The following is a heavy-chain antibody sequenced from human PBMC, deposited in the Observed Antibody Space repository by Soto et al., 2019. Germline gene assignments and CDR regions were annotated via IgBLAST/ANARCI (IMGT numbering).Heavy chain of an antibody. D-gene: IGHD3-10*01. CDR1: GGSLSGYY. Sequence: SETLSLTCAVYGGSLSGYYWSWIRQPPGKGLEWIGEINHSGSTNYNPSLKSRVTISVDTSKNQFSLKLSSVTAADTAVYYCGRGTGTRYYGSGSYWGNGFDPWGQGTLVTVSS. V-gene: IGHV4-34*01. J-gene: IGHJ5*02. CDR3: GRGTGTRYYGSGSYWGNGFDP. CDR2: INHSGST.